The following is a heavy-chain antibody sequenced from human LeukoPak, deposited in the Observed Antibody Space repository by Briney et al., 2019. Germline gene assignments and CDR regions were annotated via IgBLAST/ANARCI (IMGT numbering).Heavy chain of an antibody. CDR3: ASYSGYSYGLDDY. V-gene: IGHV3-7*01. D-gene: IGHD5-18*01. Sequence: GGSLRLSCAASGFTFSSYWMRWVRQAPGKGLEWVANIKQDGSDKYYVDSVKGRFTTSRDNAKNSLYLQMNSLRAEDTAVYYCASYSGYSYGLDDYWGQGILVTVSS. CDR1: GFTFSSYW. J-gene: IGHJ4*02. CDR2: IKQDGSDK.